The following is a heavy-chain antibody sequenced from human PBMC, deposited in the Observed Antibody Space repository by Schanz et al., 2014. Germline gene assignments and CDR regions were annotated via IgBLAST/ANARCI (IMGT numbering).Heavy chain of an antibody. V-gene: IGHV1-2*04. CDR1: GYTFTDYG. J-gene: IGHJ5*02. Sequence: QVQVVQSGAEVKKPGASVKVSCKASGYTFTDYGVIWVRQAPGQGLEWMGWINPNSGTTNYAQKFQGWVTMTRDTSISTAYMELSRLKSDDTTVYYCARGRGCTGGSCYSWFDLWGQGTLVTVAS. D-gene: IGHD2-15*01. CDR2: INPNSGTT. CDR3: ARGRGCTGGSCYSWFDL.